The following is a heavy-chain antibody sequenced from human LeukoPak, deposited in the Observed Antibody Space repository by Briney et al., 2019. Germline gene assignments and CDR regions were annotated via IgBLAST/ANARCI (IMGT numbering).Heavy chain of an antibody. CDR2: ISGSVGST. D-gene: IGHD3-3*01. Sequence: GGSLRLSWAAYGFTFSSYGMGWVRQAPGEGLEWVSSISGSVGSTYYADSGKGRFTISRDNSKNTLYPQMNSLRAEETAVYYCAKRNVLRDLDYWGQGTLVTVSS. CDR1: GFTFSSYG. CDR3: AKRNVLRDLDY. J-gene: IGHJ4*02. V-gene: IGHV3-23*01.